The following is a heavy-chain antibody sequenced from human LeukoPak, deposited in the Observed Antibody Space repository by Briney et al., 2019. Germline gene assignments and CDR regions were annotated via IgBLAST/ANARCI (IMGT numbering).Heavy chain of an antibody. CDR3: AREASWGPDY. V-gene: IGHV3-48*04. J-gene: IGHJ4*02. CDR1: GFPFSNYG. D-gene: IGHD3-16*01. CDR2: ISSRSDTI. Sequence: PGGSLRLSCAASGFPFSNYGINWVRQLPGKGLEWVSYISSRSDTIYYGDSVKGRFTISRDNVKNSLYLHMNSLRPDDTAVYFCAREASWGPDYWGQGTLVTVSS.